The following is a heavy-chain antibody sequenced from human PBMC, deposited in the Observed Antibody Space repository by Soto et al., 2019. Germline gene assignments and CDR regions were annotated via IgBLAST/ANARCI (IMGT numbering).Heavy chain of an antibody. V-gene: IGHV1-69*06. Sequence: QVQLVQSGAEVKKPGSSVKVSCKASGGTFSSYAISWVRQAPGQGLEWMGGIIPIFSTANYAQKFQGRVTITAEKSTSTAYMELSSLRSEDTAVCYCAAGPPPKDYANDYWGQGTLVTVSS. D-gene: IGHD4-17*01. CDR1: GGTFSSYA. CDR3: AAGPPPKDYANDY. J-gene: IGHJ4*02. CDR2: IIPIFSTA.